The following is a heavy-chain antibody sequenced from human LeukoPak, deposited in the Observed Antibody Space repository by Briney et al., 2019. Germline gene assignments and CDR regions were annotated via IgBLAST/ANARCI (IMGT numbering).Heavy chain of an antibody. CDR2: IYYSGST. D-gene: IGHD1-26*01. J-gene: IGHJ3*02. CDR3: ARDGRLSGATDDAFDI. V-gene: IGHV4-59*01. CDR1: GGSISSYY. Sequence: PSETLSLTCTVSGGSISSYYWSWIRQPPGKGLEWIGYIYYSGSTNYNPSLKSRVTISVDTSKNQFSLKLSSVTAADTAVYYCARDGRLSGATDDAFDIWGQGTMVTVSS.